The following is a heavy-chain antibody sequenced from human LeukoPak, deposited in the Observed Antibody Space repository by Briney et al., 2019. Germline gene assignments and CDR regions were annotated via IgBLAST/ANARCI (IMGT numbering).Heavy chain of an antibody. CDR2: IKEDGSET. Sequence: GFLRLSCAASGFIFKKYWMNWVRQVPGRGLECLANIKEDGSETYYADSVKGRFTISRDNPKNLLFLQINSLRVEDTAVYYCARETPRRGETRDGYRWGQGTVVTVSS. J-gene: IGHJ4*02. CDR3: ARETPRRGETRDGYR. D-gene: IGHD5-24*01. V-gene: IGHV3-7*01. CDR1: GFIFKKYW.